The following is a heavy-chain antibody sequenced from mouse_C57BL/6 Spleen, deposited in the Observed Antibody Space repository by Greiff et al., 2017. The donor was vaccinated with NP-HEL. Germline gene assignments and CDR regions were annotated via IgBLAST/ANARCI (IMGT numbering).Heavy chain of an antibody. CDR1: GYTFTSYW. J-gene: IGHJ4*01. CDR2: IYPGSGST. V-gene: IGHV1-55*01. CDR3: ARGSTMVTTGDYYAMDY. D-gene: IGHD2-2*01. Sequence: QVQLQQPGAELVKPGASVKMSCKASGYTFTSYWITWVKQRPGQGLEWIGDIYPGSGSTNYNEKFKSKATLTVDTSSSTAYMQLSSLTSEDSAVYYCARGSTMVTTGDYYAMDYWGQGTSVTVAS.